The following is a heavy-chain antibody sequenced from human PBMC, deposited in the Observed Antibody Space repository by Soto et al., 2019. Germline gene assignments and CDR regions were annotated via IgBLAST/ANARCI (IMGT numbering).Heavy chain of an antibody. V-gene: IGHV1-69*01. CDR1: GGTFSSYA. J-gene: IGHJ6*02. Sequence: QVQLVQSGAEVKKPGSSVKVSCKASGGTFSSYAISWVRHAPGQGLEWMGGIIPILGTANYAQKFQCRVTITADESTSTAYMELSSLRSEDTAVYYCERDFLGYCSSTGCSGSYYYYGMDVWGQGTTVTVSS. D-gene: IGHD2-2*01. CDR3: ERDFLGYCSSTGCSGSYYYYGMDV. CDR2: IIPILGTA.